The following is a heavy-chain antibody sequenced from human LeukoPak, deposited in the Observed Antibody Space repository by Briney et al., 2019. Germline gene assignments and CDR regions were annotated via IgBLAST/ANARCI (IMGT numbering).Heavy chain of an antibody. CDR2: ISGSGGST. CDR1: GFTFGSYA. CDR3: AKGTSRLVLMVYAAKID. J-gene: IGHJ4*02. Sequence: GGSLRLSCAASGFTFGSYAMSWVRQAPGKGLEWVSAISGSGGSTYYADSVKGRFTISRDNSKNTLNLQMNSLRAEDTAVYYCAKGTSRLVLMVYAAKIDWGQGTLVTVSS. D-gene: IGHD2-8*01. V-gene: IGHV3-23*01.